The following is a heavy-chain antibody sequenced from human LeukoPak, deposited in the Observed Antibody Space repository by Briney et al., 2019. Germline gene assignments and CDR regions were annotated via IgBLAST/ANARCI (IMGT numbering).Heavy chain of an antibody. CDR1: GFTFSSYA. Sequence: GGSLRLSCAASGFTFSSYAMSWVRQAPGKGLEWVSAISGRGGSTYYADPVKGRFTISRDDSKNTLYLQMNSLRAEDTAVYYCAKQKFDYYDSSGYPYYWGQGTLVTVSS. CDR2: ISGRGGST. CDR3: AKQKFDYYDSSGYPYY. D-gene: IGHD3-22*01. J-gene: IGHJ4*02. V-gene: IGHV3-23*01.